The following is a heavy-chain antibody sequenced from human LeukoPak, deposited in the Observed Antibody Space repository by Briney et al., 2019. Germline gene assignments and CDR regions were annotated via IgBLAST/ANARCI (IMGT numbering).Heavy chain of an antibody. CDR2: MLPILGTA. D-gene: IGHD6-13*01. CDR1: GGNFRNYG. V-gene: IGHV1-69*13. Sequence: SVKVSCKASGGNFRNYGFHWVRQAPGQGLEWMGGMLPILGTANYAQKFQGRVTITADESSNTASLDLSSLTSEDTAVYYCATDPNPYSSTSGYFDFWGQGTLVTVSS. J-gene: IGHJ4*02. CDR3: ATDPNPYSSTSGYFDF.